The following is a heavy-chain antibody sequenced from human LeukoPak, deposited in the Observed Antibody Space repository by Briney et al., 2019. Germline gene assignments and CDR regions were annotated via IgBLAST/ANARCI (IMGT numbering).Heavy chain of an antibody. J-gene: IGHJ5*02. CDR3: ARGDYDFWSGYYNIFWFDP. CDR1: GGSFSGYY. Sequence: SETLSLTCAVYGGSFSGYYWSWIRQPPGKGLEWIGEINHSGSTNYNPSLKSRVTISVDTSKNQFSLKLSSVTAADTAVYYCARGDYDFWSGYYNIFWFDPWGQGTLVTVSS. CDR2: INHSGST. V-gene: IGHV4-34*01. D-gene: IGHD3-3*01.